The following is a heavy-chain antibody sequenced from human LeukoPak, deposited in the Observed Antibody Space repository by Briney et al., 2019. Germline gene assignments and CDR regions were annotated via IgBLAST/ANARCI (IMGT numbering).Heavy chain of an antibody. CDR3: ARGRYYSMDV. CDR2: ISYDGSNK. V-gene: IGHV3-30-3*01. J-gene: IGHJ6*02. Sequence: PGRSLRLSCAASGFTFSSYAMHWVRQAPGKGLEWVAVISYDGSNKYYADSVKGRFTISRDNSKNTLYLQMNSLRAEDTAVYYCARGRYYSMDVWGQGTTVSVSS. CDR1: GFTFSSYA.